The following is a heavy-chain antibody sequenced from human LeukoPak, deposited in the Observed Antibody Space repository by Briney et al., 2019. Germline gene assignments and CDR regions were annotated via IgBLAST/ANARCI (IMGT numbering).Heavy chain of an antibody. J-gene: IGHJ6*03. D-gene: IGHD3-10*01. CDR2: IYTSGST. Sequence: PSETLSLTCTVSGGSISSHYWSWIRQPAGKGLEWIGRIYTSGSTNYNPSLKSRVTMSVDTSKNQFSLKLSSVTAADTAVYYCARLGGEVWFGELPYYYYYMDVWGKGTTVTVSS. CDR3: ARLGGEVWFGELPYYYYYMDV. CDR1: GGSISSHY. V-gene: IGHV4-4*07.